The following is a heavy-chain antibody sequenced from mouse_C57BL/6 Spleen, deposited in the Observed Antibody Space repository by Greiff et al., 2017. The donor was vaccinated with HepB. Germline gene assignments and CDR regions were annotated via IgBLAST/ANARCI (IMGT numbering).Heavy chain of an antibody. CDR3: ARRGDGRGYFDY. CDR2: ISNGGGST. J-gene: IGHJ2*01. CDR1: GFTFSDYY. D-gene: IGHD1-1*02. V-gene: IGHV5-12*01. Sequence: EVKVVESGGGLVQPGGSLKLSCAASGFTFSDYYMYWVRQTPEQRLAWVAYISNGGGSTYYPDTVKGRFTISRDNAKNTLYLQMSRLKSEDTAMYYCARRGDGRGYFDYWGQGTTLTVSS.